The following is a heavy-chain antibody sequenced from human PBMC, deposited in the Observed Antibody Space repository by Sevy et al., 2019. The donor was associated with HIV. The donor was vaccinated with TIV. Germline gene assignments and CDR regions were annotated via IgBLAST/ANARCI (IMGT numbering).Heavy chain of an antibody. V-gene: IGHV5-51*01. CDR2: IYPGDSDT. Sequence: GESLKISCKGSGYSFTSYWIGWVRQMPGKGLEWMGNIYPGDSDTRYSPSFQGQVTVSADKSISTAYLQWSSLKASDTAMYYCAKSPLYSSGLFYFDDWGQGTLVTVSS. J-gene: IGHJ4*02. CDR1: GYSFTSYW. CDR3: AKSPLYSSGLFYFDD. D-gene: IGHD6-19*01.